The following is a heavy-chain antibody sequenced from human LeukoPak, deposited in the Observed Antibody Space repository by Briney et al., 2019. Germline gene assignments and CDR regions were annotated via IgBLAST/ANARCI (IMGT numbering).Heavy chain of an antibody. J-gene: IGHJ3*02. CDR2: INSDGSST. CDR1: GFTFSSYW. Sequence: GGSLRLSCVASGFTFSSYWMHWVRQAPGKGLVWVSRINSDGSSTSYADSVKGRFTISRDNAKNTLYLQMNSLRVEDTAVYYCARVDSHGWFGELLSWGDAFDIWGQGTMVTVSS. D-gene: IGHD3-10*01. CDR3: ARVDSHGWFGELLSWGDAFDI. V-gene: IGHV3-74*01.